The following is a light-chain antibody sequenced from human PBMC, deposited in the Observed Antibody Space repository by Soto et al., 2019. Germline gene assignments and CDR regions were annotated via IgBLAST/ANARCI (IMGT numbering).Light chain of an antibody. J-gene: IGKJ1*01. CDR2: AAS. Sequence: DIQMTQSPSSLSASVGDRVTITGRASQGVINNLAWYQQKPGKVPKLLIYAASTLQSGVPSRFSGSGSGTDFTLTISSLQPEDVATYYCQKYNRAPQTFGPGTKVEIK. CDR1: QGVINN. CDR3: QKYNRAPQT. V-gene: IGKV1-27*01.